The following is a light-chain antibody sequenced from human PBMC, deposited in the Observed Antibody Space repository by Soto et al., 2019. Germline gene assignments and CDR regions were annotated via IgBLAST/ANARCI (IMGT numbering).Light chain of an antibody. V-gene: IGLV1-40*01. CDR3: QSHDSNLNYVV. J-gene: IGLJ2*01. CDR1: RSNIGAGYD. CDR2: DYS. Sequence: QSVLTQPPSVSGAPGQRVTISCTGNRSNIGAGYDVHWYQQLPGTAPKLLMYDYSTRPSGVPDRFSGSKSGTSASLAITGLQAEDEADYYCQSHDSNLNYVVFGGGTKLTVL.